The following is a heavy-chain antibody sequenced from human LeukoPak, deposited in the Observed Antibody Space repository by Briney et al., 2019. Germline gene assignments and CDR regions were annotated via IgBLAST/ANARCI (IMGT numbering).Heavy chain of an antibody. CDR1: GFTFSSYW. CDR3: AHFALSSGYWRYYGMDV. V-gene: IGHV3-21*01. Sequence: GGSLRLSCAASGFTFSSYWMSWVRQAPGKGLEWVSSISSSSSYIYYADSVKGRFTISRDNAKNSLYLQMNSLRAEDTAVYYCAHFALSSGYWRYYGMDVWGQGTTVTVSS. D-gene: IGHD3-22*01. CDR2: ISSSSSYI. J-gene: IGHJ6*02.